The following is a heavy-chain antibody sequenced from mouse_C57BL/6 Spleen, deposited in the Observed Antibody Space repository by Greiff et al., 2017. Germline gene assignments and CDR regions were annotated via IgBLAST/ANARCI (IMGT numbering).Heavy chain of an antibody. CDR1: GFTFSSYT. CDR2: ISGGGGNT. J-gene: IGHJ4*01. D-gene: IGHD1-1*01. V-gene: IGHV5-9*01. CDR3: ARKEVLRYYAMDY. Sequence: EVHLVESGGGLVKPGGSLKLSCAASGFTFSSYTMSWVRQTPEKRLEWVATISGGGGNTYYPDRVKGRFTISRDDAKNTLYLQMSSLRSEDTALYYCARKEVLRYYAMDYWGQGTSVTVSS.